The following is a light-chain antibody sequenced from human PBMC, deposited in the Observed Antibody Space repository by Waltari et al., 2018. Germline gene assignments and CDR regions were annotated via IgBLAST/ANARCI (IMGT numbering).Light chain of an antibody. CDR2: KSS. J-gene: IGKJ4*01. V-gene: IGKV1-5*03. CDR3: QQYNIYPLT. Sequence: DIQMTQSPSTLSASVGARVTITCRASQSISAYVAWYQQKPGKAPKLLIYKSSTVESGVPSRFSGSGSGTEFTLTISGLQPDDFATYYCQQYNIYPLTFGGGTKVEIK. CDR1: QSISAY.